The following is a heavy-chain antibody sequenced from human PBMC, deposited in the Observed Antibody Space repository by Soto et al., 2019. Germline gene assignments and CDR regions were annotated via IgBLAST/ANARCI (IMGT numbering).Heavy chain of an antibody. J-gene: IGHJ4*02. CDR3: ARGHAEYSSSWPNLWY. CDR1: GGTFSCYA. V-gene: IGHV1-69*01. D-gene: IGHD6-13*01. CDR2: IIPIFGTA. Sequence: QVQLVQSGAEVKKPGSSVKVSCKASGGTFSCYAISWVRQAPGQGLEWMGGIIPIFGTANYAQKFQGRVTITADESTSTAYMELSSLRSEDTAVYYCARGHAEYSSSWPNLWYWGQGTLVTVSS.